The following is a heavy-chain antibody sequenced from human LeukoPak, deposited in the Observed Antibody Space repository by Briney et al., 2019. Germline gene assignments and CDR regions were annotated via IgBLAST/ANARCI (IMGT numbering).Heavy chain of an antibody. CDR2: ISSSSSTI. D-gene: IGHD6-19*01. CDR1: GFTFSSYS. V-gene: IGHV3-48*04. J-gene: IGHJ3*02. Sequence: GVLRLSCAASGFTFSSYSMNWVRQAPGKGLGWVSYISSSSSTIYYADSVKGRFTISRDNAKNSLYLQMNSLRAEDTAVYYCARYSSGWYSAVAAFDIWGQGTMVTVSS. CDR3: ARYSSGWYSAVAAFDI.